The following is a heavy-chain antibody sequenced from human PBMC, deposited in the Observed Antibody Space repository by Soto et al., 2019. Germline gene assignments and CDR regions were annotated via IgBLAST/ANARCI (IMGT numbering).Heavy chain of an antibody. CDR2: IYYSGST. CDR1: GGSISSYY. Sequence: SETLSLTCTVSGGSISSYYWGWIRQPPGKGLEWIGYIYYSGSTNYNPSLKSRVTISVDTSKNQFSLKLSSVTAADTAVYYCARDLKRLASGSWFDPWGQGTLVTVSS. J-gene: IGHJ5*02. V-gene: IGHV4-59*01. CDR3: ARDLKRLASGSWFDP. D-gene: IGHD1-26*01.